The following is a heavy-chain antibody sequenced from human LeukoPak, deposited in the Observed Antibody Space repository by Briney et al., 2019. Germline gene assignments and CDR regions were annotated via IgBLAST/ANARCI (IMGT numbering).Heavy chain of an antibody. V-gene: IGHV3-30*18. CDR2: ISYDESDK. J-gene: IGHJ6*02. CDR3: AKGVVAATNAAYYGMDV. Sequence: GGSLRLSCAASGFTFSNYGMRWVRQAPGKGKEWVAVISYDESDKYYGDSVKGRFTITTDNSKNTLYLQMNSLRPEDTAVYYCAKGVVAATNAAYYGMDVWGQGTTVTVSS. D-gene: IGHD2-15*01. CDR1: GFTFSNYG.